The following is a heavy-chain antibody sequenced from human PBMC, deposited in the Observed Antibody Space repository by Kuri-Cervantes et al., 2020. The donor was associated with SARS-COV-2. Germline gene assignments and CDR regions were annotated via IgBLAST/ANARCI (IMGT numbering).Heavy chain of an antibody. V-gene: IGHV4-38-2*01. J-gene: IGHJ6*03. Sequence: SETLSLTCAVSGYSISSGYYWGWIRQPPGKGLEWIGSIYHSGSTYYNPSLKSRVTISVDTSKNQFSLKLNSVTAADTAVYYCGRHHISRGNYYYYMDVWGKGTTVTVSS. CDR3: GRHHISRGNYYYYMDV. D-gene: IGHD2-21*01. CDR2: IYHSGST. CDR1: GYSISSGYY.